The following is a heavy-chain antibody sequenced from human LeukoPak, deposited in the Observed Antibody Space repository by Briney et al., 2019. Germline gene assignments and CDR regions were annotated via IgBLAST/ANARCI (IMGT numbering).Heavy chain of an antibody. CDR2: MYPGDPDT. Sequence: GESLKISCKVSGYSFTNYWIGWVRQMPGKGLEWMGFMYPGDPDTRYSPSFEGQVTISADRSISTAYLQWNSLKASDTAIYYCARPRGGENSPFDYWGQGTPVTVSS. V-gene: IGHV5-51*01. CDR3: ARPRGGENSPFDY. D-gene: IGHD2-21*01. J-gene: IGHJ4*02. CDR1: GYSFTNYW.